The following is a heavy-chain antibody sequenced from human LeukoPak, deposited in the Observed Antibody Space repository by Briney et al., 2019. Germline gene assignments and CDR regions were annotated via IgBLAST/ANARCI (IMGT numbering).Heavy chain of an antibody. CDR2: ISGSSGVI. D-gene: IGHD1-14*01. Sequence: PGGSLRLSCAASGFTFSSDSMNWVRQGPGKGLEWVSFISGSSGVIYYVDSVKGRFTISRDNSKNTLYLQMNSLRAEDTAVYYCAKDFAPTGYWGQGTLVTVSS. CDR1: GFTFSSDS. CDR3: AKDFAPTGY. J-gene: IGHJ4*02. V-gene: IGHV3-48*01.